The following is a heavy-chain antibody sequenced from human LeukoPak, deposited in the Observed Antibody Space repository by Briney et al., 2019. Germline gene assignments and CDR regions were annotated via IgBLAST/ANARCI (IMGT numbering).Heavy chain of an antibody. CDR2: ISSSGSTI. Sequence: GGSLRLSCAASGFTFSSYEMNWVRQAPGRGLEWVSYISSSGSTIYYADSVKGRFTISRDNAKNSLYLQMNSLRAEDTAVYYCARVIYGSGSCLIDYWGQGTLVTVSS. D-gene: IGHD3-10*01. J-gene: IGHJ4*02. V-gene: IGHV3-48*03. CDR1: GFTFSSYE. CDR3: ARVIYGSGSCLIDY.